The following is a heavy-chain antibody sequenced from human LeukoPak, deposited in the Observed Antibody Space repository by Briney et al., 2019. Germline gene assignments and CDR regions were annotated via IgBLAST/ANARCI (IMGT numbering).Heavy chain of an antibody. CDR3: AKSIAVLGGECDY. CDR2: ISGSGGFT. CDR1: GFTFSSYA. Sequence: PGGSLRLSCAASGFTFSSYAMSWVRQAPGKGLEWVSGISGSGGFTYYADSAKGRFTISRDNSKNTLYLQMNSLRAEDTAVYYCAKSIAVLGGECDYWGQGTLVTVSS. J-gene: IGHJ4*02. D-gene: IGHD2-21*01. V-gene: IGHV3-23*01.